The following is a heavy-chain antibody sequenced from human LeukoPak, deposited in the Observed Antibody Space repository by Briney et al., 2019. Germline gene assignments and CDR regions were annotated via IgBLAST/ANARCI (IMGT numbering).Heavy chain of an antibody. CDR2: MSNNGGST. Sequence: GGSLRLSCSASGFTFSTYGMHWVRQAPGKGLEFVSAMSNNGGSTSYADSVKGRFTISRDNSKDTLYLQMSSLRAEDTAVYYCVKDTNSGYYYYGMDVWGQGTTVTVSS. V-gene: IGHV3-64D*09. D-gene: IGHD2-2*01. CDR1: GFTFSTYG. CDR3: VKDTNSGYYYYGMDV. J-gene: IGHJ6*02.